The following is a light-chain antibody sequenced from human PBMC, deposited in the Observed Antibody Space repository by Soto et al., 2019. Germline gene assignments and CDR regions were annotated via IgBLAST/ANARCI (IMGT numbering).Light chain of an antibody. Sequence: EIVLTQSPATLSLSPGERATLSCRASQSLSSYLAWYQQKPGQAPRLLIYDASNRATGIPARFSGSGSGTEFTLTISSLQSEDFAVYYCQQYNNWPQTFGQGTKVDI. J-gene: IGKJ1*01. CDR3: QQYNNWPQT. V-gene: IGKV3-11*01. CDR1: QSLSSY. CDR2: DAS.